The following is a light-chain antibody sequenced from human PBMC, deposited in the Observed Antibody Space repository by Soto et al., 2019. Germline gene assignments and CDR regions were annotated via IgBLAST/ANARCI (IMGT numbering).Light chain of an antibody. V-gene: IGLV2-8*01. Sequence: QSALTQPPSASGSPGQSVTISCTGTSSDVGGYNYVSWYQQNPGKAPKLMIYEVSKRPSGVPDRFSGSKSGNTASLTVSGLQAEDEADYYCSSYAGSNQVVFGGGTKLTVL. CDR3: SSYAGSNQVV. CDR2: EVS. CDR1: SSDVGGYNY. J-gene: IGLJ2*01.